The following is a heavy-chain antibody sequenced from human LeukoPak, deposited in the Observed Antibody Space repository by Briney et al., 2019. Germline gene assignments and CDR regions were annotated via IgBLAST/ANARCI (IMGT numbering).Heavy chain of an antibody. CDR1: GGTFSSYA. Sequence: VASVKVSCKASGGTFSSYAISWVRQAPGQGLEWMGGIIPIFGTAKYAQKFQGRVTIAADESTSTAYMELRSLRSEDTAVYYCASNPGFLGYCSSSSCYFDYWGQGTLVTVPS. V-gene: IGHV1-69*13. D-gene: IGHD2-2*01. J-gene: IGHJ4*02. CDR2: IIPIFGTA. CDR3: ASNPGFLGYCSSSSCYFDY.